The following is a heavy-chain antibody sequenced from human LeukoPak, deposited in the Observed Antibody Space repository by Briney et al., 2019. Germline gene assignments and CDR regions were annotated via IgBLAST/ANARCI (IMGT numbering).Heavy chain of an antibody. CDR1: GYTFTSYG. D-gene: IGHD2-15*01. CDR3: ARGHVVAATLGMFPNYYYYGMDV. J-gene: IGHJ6*04. V-gene: IGHV1-18*04. Sequence: ASVKVSCKASGYTFTSYGISWVRQAPGQGLEWMGWISAYNGNTNDAQKLQGRVTMTTDTSTSTAYMELRSLRSDDTAVYYCARGHVVAATLGMFPNYYYYGMDVWGKGTTVTVSS. CDR2: ISAYNGNT.